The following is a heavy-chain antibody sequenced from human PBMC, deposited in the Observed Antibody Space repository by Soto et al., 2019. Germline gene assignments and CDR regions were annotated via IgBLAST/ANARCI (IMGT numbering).Heavy chain of an antibody. CDR3: ARGIGYYYWDDY. D-gene: IGHD3-22*01. CDR1: GYTFTSYA. CDR2: INAGNGNT. J-gene: IGHJ4*02. Sequence: QVQLVQSGAEEKKPGASVKVSCKASGYTFTSYAMHWVRQAPGQRLEWMGWINAGNGNTKYSQKFQGRVTITRDTSARAAYMELSRLRSEDTAVYYCARGIGYYYWDDYWGQGTLVTVSS. V-gene: IGHV1-3*05.